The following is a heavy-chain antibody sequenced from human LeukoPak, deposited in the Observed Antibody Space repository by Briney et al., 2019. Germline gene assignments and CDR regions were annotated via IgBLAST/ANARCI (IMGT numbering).Heavy chain of an antibody. Sequence: GGSLRLSCAASGFTFSSYAMNWVRQAPGKGLEWVSTISGSGGSTYYADSVKGRFTISRDNSKNTLYLQMNGLRAEDTAVYYCAKRGDGYFYYFDYWGQGTLVTVSS. D-gene: IGHD5-24*01. CDR2: ISGSGGST. V-gene: IGHV3-23*01. CDR1: GFTFSSYA. CDR3: AKRGDGYFYYFDY. J-gene: IGHJ4*02.